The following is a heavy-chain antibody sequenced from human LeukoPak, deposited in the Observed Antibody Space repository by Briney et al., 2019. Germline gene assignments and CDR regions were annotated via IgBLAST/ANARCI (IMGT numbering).Heavy chain of an antibody. V-gene: IGHV3-30*04. J-gene: IGHJ1*01. CDR1: GFTFSSYA. Sequence: GRSLRLSCAASGFTFSSYAMHWGRQAPGKGLEWVAVISYDGSNKYYADSVKGRFTISRDNSKNTLYLQMNSLRAEDTAVYYCARERASDILTGYYIGYFQHWGQGTLVTVSS. D-gene: IGHD3-9*01. CDR3: ARERASDILTGYYIGYFQH. CDR2: ISYDGSNK.